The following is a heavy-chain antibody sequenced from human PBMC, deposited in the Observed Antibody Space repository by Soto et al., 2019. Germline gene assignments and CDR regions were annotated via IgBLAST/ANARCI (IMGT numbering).Heavy chain of an antibody. CDR3: ARVSGWYHLDY. Sequence: ASVKVSCKASGYTFTSYAMHWVRQAPGQRLEWMGWINGGNGNTKYSRKFQGRVTITRDTSASTAYMELSSLRSEDTAVYYCARVSGWYHLDYWGQGTLVTVSS. J-gene: IGHJ4*02. CDR1: GYTFTSYA. CDR2: INGGNGNT. V-gene: IGHV1-3*01. D-gene: IGHD6-19*01.